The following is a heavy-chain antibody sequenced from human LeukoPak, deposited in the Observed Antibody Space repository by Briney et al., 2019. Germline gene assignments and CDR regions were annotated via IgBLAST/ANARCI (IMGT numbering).Heavy chain of an antibody. CDR3: AGAMGSIAVAGGNVTGWEYYCDY. D-gene: IGHD6-19*01. Sequence: SETLSLTCTVSGGSISSYYWSWIRQPAGKGLEWIGRIYTSGSTNYNPSLKSRGTMSVDTSKNQFSLKLSSVTAADTAVYYCAGAMGSIAVAGGNVTGWEYYCDYGGQGTLVTVSS. CDR1: GGSISSYY. V-gene: IGHV4-4*07. CDR2: IYTSGST. J-gene: IGHJ4*02.